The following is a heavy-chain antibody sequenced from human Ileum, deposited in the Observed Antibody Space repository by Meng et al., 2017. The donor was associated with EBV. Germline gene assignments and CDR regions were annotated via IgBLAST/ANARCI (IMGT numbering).Heavy chain of an antibody. Sequence: QGQLQEAGPGLVKPSQPLSLTCAVSGVSISSGVYHWSWIRQPPGKGLEWIGCSGGTYYNPSLKSRLTISVDTSKNQFSLKLDSATAADTAVYYCAIYAVGGSGQGYWGQGTLVTVSS. CDR1: GVSISSGVYH. J-gene: IGHJ4*02. CDR2: CSGGT. D-gene: IGHD1-26*01. V-gene: IGHV4-30-4*01. CDR3: AIYAVGGSGQGY.